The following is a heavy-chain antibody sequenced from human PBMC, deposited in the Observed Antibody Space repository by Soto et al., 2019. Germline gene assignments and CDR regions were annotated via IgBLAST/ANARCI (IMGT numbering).Heavy chain of an antibody. D-gene: IGHD6-6*01. V-gene: IGHV3-30-3*01. CDR2: ISYDGSNK. J-gene: IGHJ6*02. Sequence: QVQLVESGGGVVQPGRSLRLSCAASGFTFSSYAMHWVRQAPGKGLEWVAVISYDGSNKYYADSVKGRFTISRDNSKNTLYLQMNSLRAEDTAVYYCAREKIAARPHYSYGMDVWGQGTTVTVSS. CDR1: GFTFSSYA. CDR3: AREKIAARPHYSYGMDV.